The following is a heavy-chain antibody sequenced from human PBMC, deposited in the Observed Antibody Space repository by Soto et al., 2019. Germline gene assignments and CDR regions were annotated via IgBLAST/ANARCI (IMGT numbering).Heavy chain of an antibody. CDR1: GYSFTSYC. V-gene: IGHV5-10-1*01. J-gene: IGHJ6*02. CDR3: AKYRGYDPYGMDV. D-gene: IGHD5-12*01. CDR2: IDPSDSYT. Sequence: GESLKLSCKGSGYSFTSYCISCVLQMPGKGLEWMGRIDPSDSYTNYSPSFQGHVTISADKSISTAYLQWSSLKASDTAMYYCAKYRGYDPYGMDVWGQGTTVTVSS.